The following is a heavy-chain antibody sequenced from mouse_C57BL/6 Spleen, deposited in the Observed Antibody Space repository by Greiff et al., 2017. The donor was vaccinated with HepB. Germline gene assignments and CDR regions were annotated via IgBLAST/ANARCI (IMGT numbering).Heavy chain of an antibody. CDR2: IDPSDSET. CDR1: GYTFTSYW. V-gene: IGHV1-52*01. D-gene: IGHD2-3*01. J-gene: IGHJ4*01. Sequence: VQLQQSGAELVRPGSSVKLSCKASGYTFTSYWMHWVKQRPIQGLEWIGNIDPSDSETHYNQKFKDKATLTVDKSSSTAYMQLSSLTSEDSAVYYCARSRVYDGYYGAMDYWGQRTSVTVSS. CDR3: ARSRVYDGYYGAMDY.